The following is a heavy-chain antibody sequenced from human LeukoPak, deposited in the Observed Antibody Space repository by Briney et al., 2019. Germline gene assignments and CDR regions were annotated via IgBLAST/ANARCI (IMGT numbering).Heavy chain of an antibody. Sequence: SVKVSCKASGFTFTSSAVQWVRQARGQRLEWIGWIVVGSGNTNYAQKLQERVTITRDMSTSTAYMELSSLRSEDTAVYYCAADPLAADAFDIWGQGTMVTVSS. CDR1: GFTFTSSA. J-gene: IGHJ3*02. CDR3: AADPLAADAFDI. D-gene: IGHD2-15*01. V-gene: IGHV1-58*01. CDR2: IVVGSGNT.